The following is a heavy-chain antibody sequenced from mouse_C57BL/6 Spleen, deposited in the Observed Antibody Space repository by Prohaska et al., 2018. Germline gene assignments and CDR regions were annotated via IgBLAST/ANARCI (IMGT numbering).Heavy chain of an antibody. V-gene: IGHV1-26*01. D-gene: IGHD1-1*01. J-gene: IGHJ1*03. CDR1: GYTFTDYY. CDR2: IDPETGGT. CDR3: TRSNYYGRSPSYFDV. Sequence: EVQLQQSGPELVKPGASVKISCKASGYTFTDYYMNWVKQSHGKSLEWIGAIDPETGGTAYNQKFKGKAILTADKSSSTAYMELRRLTSEDSAVYYCTRSNYYGRSPSYFDVWGTGTTVTVSS.